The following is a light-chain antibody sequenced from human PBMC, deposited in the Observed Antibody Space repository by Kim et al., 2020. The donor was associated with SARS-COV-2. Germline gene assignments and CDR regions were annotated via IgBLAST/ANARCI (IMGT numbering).Light chain of an antibody. CDR3: MQGIHVSYT. CDR2: EVS. J-gene: IGKJ2*01. V-gene: IGKV2-29*02. Sequence: DIVMTQTPLSLSVSPGQPASISCKSSQSLVHSDGKTYVSWFLQKAGQSPQLLISEVSSRFSGVPDRFSGSGSGTDFTLKISRVEAEDVGIYYCMQGIHVSYTFGQGTKLEIK. CDR1: QSLVHSDGKTY.